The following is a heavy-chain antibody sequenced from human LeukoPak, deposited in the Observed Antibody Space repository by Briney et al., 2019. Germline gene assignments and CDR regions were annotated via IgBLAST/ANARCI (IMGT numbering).Heavy chain of an antibody. CDR2: IIPILGIA. CDR3: ASNQLLLYYFDY. CDR1: GGTFSSYA. Sequence: ASVKVSCKASGGTFSSYAISWVRQAPGQGLEWMGRIIPILGIANYAQKFQGRVTITADKSTSTAYMELSSLRSEDTVVYYCASNQLLLYYFDYWGQGTLVTVSS. V-gene: IGHV1-69*04. J-gene: IGHJ4*02. D-gene: IGHD2-2*01.